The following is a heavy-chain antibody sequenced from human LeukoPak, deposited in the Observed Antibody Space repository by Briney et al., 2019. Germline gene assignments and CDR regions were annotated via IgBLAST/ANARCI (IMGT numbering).Heavy chain of an antibody. Sequence: GGSLRLSCAASGFTFSSYGMSWVRQAPRKGLEWVSAISGSGGSTYYADSVKGRFTISRDNSKNTLYLQMNSLRAEDTAVYYCARRMYYYDCHDYWGQGTLVTVSS. D-gene: IGHD3-22*01. CDR2: ISGSGGST. J-gene: IGHJ4*02. CDR1: GFTFSSYG. CDR3: ARRMYYYDCHDY. V-gene: IGHV3-23*01.